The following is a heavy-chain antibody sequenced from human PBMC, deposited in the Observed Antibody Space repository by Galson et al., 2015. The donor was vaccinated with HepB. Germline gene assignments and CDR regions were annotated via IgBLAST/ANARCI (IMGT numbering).Heavy chain of an antibody. J-gene: IGHJ5*02. D-gene: IGHD1-26*01. Sequence: SVKVSCKASGYTFTGYYMHWVRQAPGQGLEWMGWINPNSGGTNYAQKFQGWVTMTRDTSISTAYMELSRLRSDDTAVYYCARGVISGSYARHEWFDPWGQGTLVTVSS. CDR2: INPNSGGT. CDR1: GYTFTGYY. CDR3: ARGVISGSYARHEWFDP. V-gene: IGHV1-2*04.